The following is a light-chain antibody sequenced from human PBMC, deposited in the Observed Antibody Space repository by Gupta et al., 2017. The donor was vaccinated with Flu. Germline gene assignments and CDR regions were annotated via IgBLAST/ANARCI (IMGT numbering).Light chain of an antibody. Sequence: QKITISCAGSNSNIVNNFFSWYQKHPGAPPNLLIYDNNKRPSGIPDRFSDSKSGTSATLGITGHQTGDEADYYCVTGDNNMRGVFGGGTKLTVL. V-gene: IGLV1-51*01. CDR1: NSNIVNNF. CDR2: DNN. CDR3: VTGDNNMRGV. J-gene: IGLJ3*02.